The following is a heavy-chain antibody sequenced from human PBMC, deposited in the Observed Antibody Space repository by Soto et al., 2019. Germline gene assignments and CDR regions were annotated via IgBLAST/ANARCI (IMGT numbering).Heavy chain of an antibody. J-gene: IGHJ4*02. Sequence: QVQLQESGPGLVKPSQTLSLTCTVSGGSINSGGYCWSWIRQHPGKGLDWIGCISYGGSTSYNPSLQSRVTISVDTSKNQFSLKLTSVTAADTAVYYGSRGILVWGQGALITVSS. CDR3: SRGILV. V-gene: IGHV4-31*03. CDR2: ISYGGST. D-gene: IGHD5-18*01. CDR1: GGSINSGGYC.